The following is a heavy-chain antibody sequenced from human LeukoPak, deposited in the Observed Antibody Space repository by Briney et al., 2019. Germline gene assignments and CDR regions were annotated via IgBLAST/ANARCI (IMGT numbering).Heavy chain of an antibody. D-gene: IGHD6-13*01. CDR2: IYSGGST. CDR1: GFTFSSYA. Sequence: GGSLRLSCAASGFTFSSYAMSWVRQAPGKGLEWVSLIYSGGSTYYADSVKGRFTISRDNSKNTLYLQMNSLRAEDTAVYYCARRAGFSTVDYWGQGTLVTVSS. V-gene: IGHV3-66*04. J-gene: IGHJ4*02. CDR3: ARRAGFSTVDY.